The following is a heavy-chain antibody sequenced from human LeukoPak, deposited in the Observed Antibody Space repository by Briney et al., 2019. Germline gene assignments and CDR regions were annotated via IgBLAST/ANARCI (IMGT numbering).Heavy chain of an antibody. Sequence: SATLSLPCAVSGGPFSGYFWSWIRQSSGKGLEWIGEIHNSGTTNYNPSLNSRVTISEDTSKNQFYLNLSSVTAADTAVYYCARRYYYNLGSFPFDFWGQGTLVTVSS. CDR2: IHNSGTT. V-gene: IGHV4-34*01. J-gene: IGHJ4*02. D-gene: IGHD3-10*01. CDR1: GGPFSGYF. CDR3: ARRYYYNLGSFPFDF.